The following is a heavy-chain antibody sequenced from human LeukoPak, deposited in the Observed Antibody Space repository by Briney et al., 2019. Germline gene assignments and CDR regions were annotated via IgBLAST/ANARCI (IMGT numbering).Heavy chain of an antibody. D-gene: IGHD3-3*01. V-gene: IGHV3-30*04. Sequence: GGSLRLSCAASGFTFSSYAMHWVRQAPGKGLEWVAVISYDGSNKYYADSVKGRFTISRDNSKNTLYLQMNSLRAEDAAVYYCARGVLSWYYDFWSGYYEGAAFDIWGQGTMVTVSS. CDR1: GFTFSSYA. CDR2: ISYDGSNK. CDR3: ARGVLSWYYDFWSGYYEGAAFDI. J-gene: IGHJ3*02.